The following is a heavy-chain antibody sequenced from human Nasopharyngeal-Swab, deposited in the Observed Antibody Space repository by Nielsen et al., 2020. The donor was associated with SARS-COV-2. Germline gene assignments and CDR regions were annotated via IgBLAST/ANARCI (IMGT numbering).Heavy chain of an antibody. Sequence: VRQAPGKGLEWVANIKQDGSEKYYVDSVKGRFTISRDNAKNSLYLQMNSLRVEDTAVYYCARESWDDYGDYPLLYYYFYGMDVWGQGTTVTVSS. J-gene: IGHJ6*02. CDR2: IKQDGSEK. D-gene: IGHD4-17*01. CDR3: ARESWDDYGDYPLLYYYFYGMDV. V-gene: IGHV3-7*01.